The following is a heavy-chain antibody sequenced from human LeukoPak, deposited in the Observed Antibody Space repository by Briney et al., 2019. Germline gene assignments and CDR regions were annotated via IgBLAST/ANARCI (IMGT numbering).Heavy chain of an antibody. CDR1: GGSISSSSYY. D-gene: IGHD6-19*01. Sequence: SETLSLTCTVSGGSISSSSYYWGWIRQPPGKGLEWIGSIYYSGSTYYNPSLKSRVTISVDTSKNQFSLKLSSVTAADTAVYYCARPHSSSQLGDAFDIWAKGQWSPSLQ. CDR2: IYYSGST. V-gene: IGHV4-39*01. CDR3: ARPHSSSQLGDAFDI. J-gene: IGHJ3*02.